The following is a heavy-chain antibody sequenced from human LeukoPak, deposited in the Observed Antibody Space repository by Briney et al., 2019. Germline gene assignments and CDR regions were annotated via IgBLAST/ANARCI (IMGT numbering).Heavy chain of an antibody. CDR1: GYTFTSYY. Sequence: GASVKVSCKASGYTFTSYYMHWVRQAPGQGLEWMGIINPSGGSTSYAQKFQGRVTMTRDTSTSTVYMGLSSLRSEDTAVYYCARDQSSGSYGVAAFDIWGQGTMVTVSS. CDR3: ARDQSSGSYGVAAFDI. V-gene: IGHV1-46*01. J-gene: IGHJ3*02. CDR2: INPSGGST. D-gene: IGHD1-26*01.